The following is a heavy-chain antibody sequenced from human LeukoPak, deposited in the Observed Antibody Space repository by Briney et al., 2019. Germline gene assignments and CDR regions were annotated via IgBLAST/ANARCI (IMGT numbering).Heavy chain of an antibody. CDR1: GGSISSYY. J-gene: IGHJ4*02. V-gene: IGHV4-59*01. D-gene: IGHD2-2*01. CDR2: IYYSGST. CDR3: ARIASTYQLLYYFDY. Sequence: PSETLSLTCTVSGGSISSYYWSWIRQPPGKGLEWIGYIYYSGSTNYNPSLKSRVTISVDTSKYQFSLKLSSVTAADTAVYYCARIASTYQLLYYFDYWGQGTLVTVSS.